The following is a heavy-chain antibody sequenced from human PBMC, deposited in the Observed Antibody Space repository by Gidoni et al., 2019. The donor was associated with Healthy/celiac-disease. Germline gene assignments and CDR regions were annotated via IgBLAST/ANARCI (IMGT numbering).Heavy chain of an antibody. V-gene: IGHV1-46*01. Sequence: QVQLVQSGALVTTPGASEKGYCKPSGYSFTSYNMHWVRQAPGQGLEWMGISNPSGGSTSYAQKFQGRVTMTRDTSTSTVYMELSSLRYEDTAVYYCASKTRGGDYYYYGMDVWGQGTTVTVSS. CDR3: ASKTRGGDYYYYGMDV. D-gene: IGHD3-10*01. CDR2: SNPSGGST. J-gene: IGHJ6*02. CDR1: GYSFTSYN.